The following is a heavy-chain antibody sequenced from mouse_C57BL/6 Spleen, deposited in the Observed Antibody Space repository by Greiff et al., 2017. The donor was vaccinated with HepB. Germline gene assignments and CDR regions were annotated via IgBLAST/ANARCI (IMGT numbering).Heavy chain of an antibody. Sequence: VQLKQSGPELVKPGASVKISCKASGYSFTGYYMHWVKQSHGNILDWIGYIYPYNGVSSYNQKFKGKATLTVDKSSSTAYMELRSLTSEDSAVYYCASPYGSSYTAWFAYWGQGTLVTVSA. J-gene: IGHJ3*01. CDR3: ASPYGSSYTAWFAY. CDR1: GYSFTGYY. CDR2: IYPYNGVS. V-gene: IGHV1-31*01. D-gene: IGHD1-1*01.